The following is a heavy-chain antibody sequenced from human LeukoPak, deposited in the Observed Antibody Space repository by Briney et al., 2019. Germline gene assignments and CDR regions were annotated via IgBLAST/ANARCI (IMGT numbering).Heavy chain of an antibody. CDR1: GFTFSSYA. CDR3: ARLYGDDS. CDR2: ISYDGGNK. D-gene: IGHD4-17*01. J-gene: IGHJ5*01. Sequence: GGSLRLSCAAPGFTFSSYAMHWVRQAPGKGLEWVAVISYDGGNKYYADSVKGRFTISRDNSKNTLYLQMNSLRAEDTAVYYCARLYGDDSWGQGTLVTVSS. V-gene: IGHV3-30*04.